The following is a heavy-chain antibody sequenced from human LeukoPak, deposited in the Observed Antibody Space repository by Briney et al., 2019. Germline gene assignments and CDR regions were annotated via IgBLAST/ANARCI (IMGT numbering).Heavy chain of an antibody. CDR2: IYTSGST. Sequence: SQTLSLTCTVSGGSISSGSYYWSWIRQPAGKGLEWIGRIYTSGSTNYNPSLKSRVTISVDTSKNQFSLKLSSVTAADTAVYYCASGWTSQGWFDPWGQGTLVTVFS. CDR1: GGSISSGSYY. V-gene: IGHV4-61*02. J-gene: IGHJ5*02. D-gene: IGHD3/OR15-3a*01. CDR3: ASGWTSQGWFDP.